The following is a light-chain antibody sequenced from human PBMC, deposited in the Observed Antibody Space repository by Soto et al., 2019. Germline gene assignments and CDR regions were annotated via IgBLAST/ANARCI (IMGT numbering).Light chain of an antibody. CDR1: QSVTRY. CDR2: GAS. J-gene: IGKJ1*01. Sequence: EIVLTQSPATLSLSPGERSTLSCRASQSVTRYLAWYQQKPGQAPRLLIYGASSRATGIPNRFSGSGSGTDFTLTTSRLEPEDFAVYYCQQYGNSPQTFAQGTKL. V-gene: IGKV3-20*01. CDR3: QQYGNSPQT.